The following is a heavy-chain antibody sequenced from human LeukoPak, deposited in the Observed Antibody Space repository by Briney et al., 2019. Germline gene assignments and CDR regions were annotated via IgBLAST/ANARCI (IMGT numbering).Heavy chain of an antibody. CDR3: VREKDQEV. Sequence: GGSLRLSCVVSGFKLRDYYMLWVRQAPGKGLEWIAYLSSSTSYTNYAASVEGRFIVSRDNANNLVYLQMDSLRVDDTATYYCVREKDQEVWGQGTLVIVSS. CDR2: LSSSTSYT. J-gene: IGHJ4*02. V-gene: IGHV3-11*05. D-gene: IGHD2-2*01. CDR1: GFKLRDYY.